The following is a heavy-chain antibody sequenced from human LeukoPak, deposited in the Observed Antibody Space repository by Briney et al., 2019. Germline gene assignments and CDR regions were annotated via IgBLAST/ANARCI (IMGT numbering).Heavy chain of an antibody. V-gene: IGHV1-69*01. CDR2: IIPIFGTA. CDR3: ARDRGYSYGFLFFDY. J-gene: IGHJ4*02. CDR1: GGTFTSYA. D-gene: IGHD5-18*01. Sequence: SVNVSCTPSGGTFTSYAISWVRQAPGHGLEWMGGIIPIFGTANYAQKFQGRVTITADESTSTAYMELSSLRSEDTAVYYCARDRGYSYGFLFFDYWGQGTLVTVSS.